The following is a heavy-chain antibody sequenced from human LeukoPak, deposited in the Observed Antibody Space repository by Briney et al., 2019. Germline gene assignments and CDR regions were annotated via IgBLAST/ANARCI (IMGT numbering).Heavy chain of an antibody. V-gene: IGHV3-21*04. D-gene: IGHD2-15*01. CDR1: GFTFSSYS. CDR2: ISSSSSYI. J-gene: IGHJ6*03. Sequence: PGGSLRLSCAASGFTFSSYSMNWVRQAPGKGLEWVSSISSSSSYIYYADSVKGRFTISRDNAKNSLYLQMNRLRAEDTAIYYCAKNGDRGAYCSGGSCYPYYYYYIDVWGKGTTVTISS. CDR3: AKNGDRGAYCSGGSCYPYYYYYIDV.